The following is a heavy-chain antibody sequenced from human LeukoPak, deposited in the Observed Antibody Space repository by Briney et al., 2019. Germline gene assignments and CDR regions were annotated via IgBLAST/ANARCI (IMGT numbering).Heavy chain of an antibody. D-gene: IGHD1-26*01. CDR1: GNSFGDYY. CDR3: ARGGLPAFYYYMDV. J-gene: IGHJ6*03. V-gene: IGHV4-4*07. Sequence: PSETLSLTCTVSGNSFGDYYWSWIRQPAGKGLEWIGRIYTSGSTTYNPSLKSRVTMSVDTSKSQFSLNLMSVTAADTAVYYCARGGLPAFYYYMDVWGKGTTVTVSS. CDR2: IYTSGST.